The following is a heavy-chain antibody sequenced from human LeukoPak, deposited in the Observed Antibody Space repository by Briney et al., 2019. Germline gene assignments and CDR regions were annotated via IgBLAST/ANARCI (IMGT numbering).Heavy chain of an antibody. CDR2: IKQDGSEE. Sequence: GGSLRLSCAASGFTFTTYWMMWVRQAPGKGLEWVAKIKQDGSEEYYVDSVRGRFTISRDNAKNSVYLQMNSLRAEDTAVYYCARYYYGMDVWGQGTTVTVSS. J-gene: IGHJ6*02. V-gene: IGHV3-7*01. CDR3: ARYYYGMDV. CDR1: GFTFTTYW.